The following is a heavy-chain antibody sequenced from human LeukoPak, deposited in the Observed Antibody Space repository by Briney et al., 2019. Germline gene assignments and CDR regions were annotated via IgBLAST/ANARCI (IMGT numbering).Heavy chain of an antibody. CDR2: INWNGGST. J-gene: IGHJ5*02. D-gene: IGHD3-10*01. V-gene: IGHV3-20*04. CDR3: ARKGYYYGSGTNWFDP. Sequence: PGGSLRLSCAASGFTFDDYGMSWVRQAPGKGLEWVSGINWNGGSTGYADSVKGRFTISRDNAKNSLYLQMNSLRAEDTAVYYCARKGYYYGSGTNWFDPWGQGTLVTVSS. CDR1: GFTFDDYG.